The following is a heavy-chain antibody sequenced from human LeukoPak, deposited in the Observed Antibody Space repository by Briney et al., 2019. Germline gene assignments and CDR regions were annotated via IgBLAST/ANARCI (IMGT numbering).Heavy chain of an antibody. V-gene: IGHV4-31*03. CDR3: ARDSGYNYGPLDS. CDR1: GGSISSGDYC. J-gene: IGHJ4*02. Sequence: SETLSLTCTVSGGSISSGDYCWGWTRQHPGKGLEWIGFIYYSGSTYYNPSLKSRVTISVDTSKNQFSLKLSSVTAADTAVYYCARDSGYNYGPLDSWGQGTLVTVSS. D-gene: IGHD5-18*01. CDR2: IYYSGST.